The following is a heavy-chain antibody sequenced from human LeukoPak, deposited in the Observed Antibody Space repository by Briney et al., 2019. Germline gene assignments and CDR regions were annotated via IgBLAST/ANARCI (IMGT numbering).Heavy chain of an antibody. V-gene: IGHV1-58*02. CDR1: GFTVTISA. J-gene: IGHJ4*02. D-gene: IGHD1-26*01. Sequence: SVTVSFTSSGFTVTISAMQWVRQARGQRQEWIGWIVVGSGKTNYAQKFQERVTITRDMSTSTAYMELSSLRSEDTLVYYCAADVIVGATKDFDYWGQGTLVTVSS. CDR2: IVVGSGKT. CDR3: AADVIVGATKDFDY.